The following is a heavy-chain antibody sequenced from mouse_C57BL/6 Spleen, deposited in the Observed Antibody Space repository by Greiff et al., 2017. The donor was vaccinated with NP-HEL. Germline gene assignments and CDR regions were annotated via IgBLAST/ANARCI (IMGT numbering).Heavy chain of an antibody. D-gene: IGHD2-3*01. Sequence: QVQLQQPGAELVKPGASVKMSCKASGYTFTSYWITWVKQRPGQGLEWIGDIYPGSGSTNYNEKFKSKATLTVDTSSSTDYMQLSSLTSEDSAVYYCARSYDGYPYAMDYWGQGTSVTVSS. J-gene: IGHJ4*01. CDR1: GYTFTSYW. CDR2: IYPGSGST. V-gene: IGHV1-55*01. CDR3: ARSYDGYPYAMDY.